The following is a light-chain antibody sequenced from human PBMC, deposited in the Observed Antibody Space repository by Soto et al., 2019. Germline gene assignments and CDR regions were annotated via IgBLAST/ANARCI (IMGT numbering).Light chain of an antibody. V-gene: IGLV2-8*01. CDR1: SSDVGAYNY. CDR3: QSYDSSLGGSV. Sequence: QSALTQPPSASGSPGQSVTISCTGTSSDVGAYNYVSWYQQLPGKAPKLLMYGMNDRPSGVPDRFSGSKSGTSASLTITGLQAEDEADYYCQSYDSSLGGSVFGTGTKVTVL. J-gene: IGLJ1*01. CDR2: GMN.